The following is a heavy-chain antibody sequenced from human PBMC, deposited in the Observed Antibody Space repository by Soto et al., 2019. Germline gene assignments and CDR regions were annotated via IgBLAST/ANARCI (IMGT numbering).Heavy chain of an antibody. Sequence: SETLSLTCTVSGGSISSGGYYWSWVRQDPGKGLEWIGHIFHSGRTYYNPSLKSRVSISVDTSKNQFSLYLSSMTAADTAIYYCARWVEVSLDYFDSWGQGTPVTVSS. CDR1: GGSISSGGYY. D-gene: IGHD2-15*01. CDR3: ARWVEVSLDYFDS. V-gene: IGHV4-31*03. J-gene: IGHJ4*02. CDR2: IFHSGRT.